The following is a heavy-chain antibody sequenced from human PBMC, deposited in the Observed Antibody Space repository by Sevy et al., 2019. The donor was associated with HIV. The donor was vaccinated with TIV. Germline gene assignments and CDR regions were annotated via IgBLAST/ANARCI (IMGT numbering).Heavy chain of an antibody. V-gene: IGHV4-59*13. Sequence: SETLSLTCTVSGGSTSLYYWSWIRPPPGKGLEWIGYIYFTGSTDYNPSLKSLVTISLDTSKNQFSLELTSVTAADTAVYYCARALLIALDILGATSVFDSWGQGTPVTVSS. CDR1: GGSTSLYY. CDR3: ARALLIALDILGATSVFDS. D-gene: IGHD1-26*01. CDR2: IYFTGST. J-gene: IGHJ4*02.